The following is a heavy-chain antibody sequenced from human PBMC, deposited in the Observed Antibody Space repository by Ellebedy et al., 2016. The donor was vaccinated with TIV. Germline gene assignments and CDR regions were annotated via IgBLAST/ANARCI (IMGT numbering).Heavy chain of an antibody. CDR1: GYSFTTYW. D-gene: IGHD3-22*01. CDR2: IYPGDSDT. Sequence: GESLKISCKGSGYSFTTYWIGWVRQMPGKGLEWMGIIYPGDSDTRYSPSFQGQVTISADKSISTAYLQWSSLKASDTAMYYCARGYGSGYYDSSGYNWGQGTLVTVSS. V-gene: IGHV5-51*01. CDR3: ARGYGSGYYDSSGYN. J-gene: IGHJ4*02.